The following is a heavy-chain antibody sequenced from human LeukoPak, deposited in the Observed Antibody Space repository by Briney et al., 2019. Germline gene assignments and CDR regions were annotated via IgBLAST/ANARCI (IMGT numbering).Heavy chain of an antibody. V-gene: IGHV4-34*01. Sequence: KPSETLSLTCAVYGGSFSGFYWSWTRQPPGKGLEWIGEINHSGSTNYNPSLKSRVSISADTSKKQFSLDLSSVTAADTALYYCARAPGIAAPIDSWGLGTLVTVSS. J-gene: IGHJ5*01. CDR3: ARAPGIAAPIDS. D-gene: IGHD6-13*01. CDR1: GGSFSGFY. CDR2: INHSGST.